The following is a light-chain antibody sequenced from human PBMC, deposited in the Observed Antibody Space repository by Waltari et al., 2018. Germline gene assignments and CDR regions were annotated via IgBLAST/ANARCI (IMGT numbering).Light chain of an antibody. V-gene: IGKV3-15*01. CDR3: QQYKNWPQWT. J-gene: IGKJ1*01. Sequence: EMVMTQSPATLSVSPGERATLSCRASQSVNSNLAWYQQKPGQAPRLLIYSASTRATGVPARFSGSGSGTEFTVTISSLQSEDFAVYYCQQYKNWPQWTFGQGTKVDSK. CDR2: SAS. CDR1: QSVNSN.